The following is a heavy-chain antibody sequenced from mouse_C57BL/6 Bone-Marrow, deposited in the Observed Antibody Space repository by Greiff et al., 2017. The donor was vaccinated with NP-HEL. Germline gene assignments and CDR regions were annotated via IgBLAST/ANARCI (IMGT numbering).Heavy chain of an antibody. CDR3: ASEGYYGAY. CDR1: GYTFTDYY. V-gene: IGHV1-19*01. J-gene: IGHJ3*01. CDR2: INPYNGGT. D-gene: IGHD2-3*01. Sequence: VQLQQSGPVLVKPGASVKMSCKASGYTFTDYYMNWVKQSHGKSLEWIGVINPYNGGTSYNQKFKGKATLTVDKSSSTAYMELNSLTSEVSAVYYCASEGYYGAYWGQGTLVTVSA.